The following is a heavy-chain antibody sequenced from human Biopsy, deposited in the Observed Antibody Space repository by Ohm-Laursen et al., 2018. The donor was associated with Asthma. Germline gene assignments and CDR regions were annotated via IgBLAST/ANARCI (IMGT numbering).Heavy chain of an antibody. D-gene: IGHD3-3*01. CDR2: IKHDGSEK. CDR1: GFTFSSYC. V-gene: IGHV3-7*01. J-gene: IGHJ1*01. CDR3: ARTFPFWSPYHAEHYQL. Sequence: GSLRLSCTASGFTFSSYCMSWVRQVPGQGLEWVANIKHDGSEKNHVDSLKGRFTISRDNAKNLLFLQMNSLRAEDTAVYYCARTFPFWSPYHAEHYQLWGQGTLVTVSS.